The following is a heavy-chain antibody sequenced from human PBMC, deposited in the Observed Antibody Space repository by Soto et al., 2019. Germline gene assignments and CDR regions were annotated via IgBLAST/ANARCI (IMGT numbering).Heavy chain of an antibody. CDR2: IYYSGST. CDR3: ARNYDFWSGYYMADYYYYYGMDV. D-gene: IGHD3-3*01. J-gene: IGHJ6*02. CDR1: GGSISSSSYY. Sequence: PSETLSLTCTVSGGSISSSSYYWGWIRQPPGKGLEWIGSIYYSGSTYYNPSLKSRVTISVDTSKNQFSLKLSSVTAADTAVYYCARNYDFWSGYYMADYYYYYGMDVWGQGTTVTVSS. V-gene: IGHV4-39*01.